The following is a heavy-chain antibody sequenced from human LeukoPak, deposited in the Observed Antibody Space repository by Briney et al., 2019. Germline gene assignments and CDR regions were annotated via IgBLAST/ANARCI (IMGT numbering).Heavy chain of an antibody. Sequence: GASVTVSCKASGGTFSSYAISWVRQAPGQGLEWMGGITPIFGTANYAQKFQGRVTITTDESTSTAYMELSSLRSEDTAVYYCATTPYYYDSSGYLYWGQGTLVTVSS. CDR1: GGTFSSYA. CDR2: ITPIFGTA. J-gene: IGHJ4*02. V-gene: IGHV1-69*05. CDR3: ATTPYYYDSSGYLY. D-gene: IGHD3-22*01.